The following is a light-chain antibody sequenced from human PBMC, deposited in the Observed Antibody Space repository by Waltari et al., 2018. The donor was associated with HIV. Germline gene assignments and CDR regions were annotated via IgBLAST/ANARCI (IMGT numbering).Light chain of an antibody. CDR3: QQYGSSPPVT. Sequence: EIVLTQSPGTLYLPPGERATLSCRASQSVSSSYLAWYQQKPGQAPRLLIYGASSRATGIPDRFSGSGSGTDFTLTISRLEPEDFAVYYCQQYGSSPPVTFGQGTRLEIK. CDR1: QSVSSSY. V-gene: IGKV3-20*01. J-gene: IGKJ5*01. CDR2: GAS.